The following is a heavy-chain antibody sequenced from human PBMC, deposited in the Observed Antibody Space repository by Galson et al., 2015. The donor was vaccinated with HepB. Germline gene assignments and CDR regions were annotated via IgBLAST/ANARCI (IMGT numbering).Heavy chain of an antibody. D-gene: IGHD3-9*01. CDR3: VRILIYYGMDI. CDR2: IKSKIVGETK. J-gene: IGHJ6*02. V-gene: IGHV3-15*07. CDR1: GFTFDTAW. Sequence: SLRLSCAASGFTFDTAWMNWVRQAPGKGLEWVGRIKSKIVGETKDYAAPVKGRFTISRDDSKNTVYLQMNSLKTEDTGVYFCVRILIYYGMDIWGRGTTVTVS.